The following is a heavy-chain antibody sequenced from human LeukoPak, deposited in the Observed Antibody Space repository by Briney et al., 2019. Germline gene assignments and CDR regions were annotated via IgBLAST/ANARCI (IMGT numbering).Heavy chain of an antibody. CDR2: IRYDGTNK. Sequence: GGSLRLSCVVSGLTFSHAWMSWVRQAPGKGLEWVAFIRYDGTNKFYVDSVKGRFTISRDNSKNTLYLHLNSLRAEDTAMYYCANGLATVTTPAEVFWGQGTLVTVSS. D-gene: IGHD4-17*01. CDR1: GLTFSHAW. J-gene: IGHJ4*02. V-gene: IGHV3-30*02. CDR3: ANGLATVTTPAEVF.